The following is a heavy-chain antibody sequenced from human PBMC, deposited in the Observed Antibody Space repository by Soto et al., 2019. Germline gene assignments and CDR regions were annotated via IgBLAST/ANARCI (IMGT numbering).Heavy chain of an antibody. Sequence: GGSLRLSCAASGFTFSSYSMNWVRQAPGKGLEWVSYISSSSSTIYYADSVKGRFTISRDNAKNSLYLQMNSLRAEDTAVYYCARDGGVIYGSGSSDYYMDVWGKGTTVTVSS. CDR1: GFTFSSYS. J-gene: IGHJ6*03. D-gene: IGHD3-10*01. CDR3: ARDGGVIYGSGSSDYYMDV. V-gene: IGHV3-48*01. CDR2: ISSSSSTI.